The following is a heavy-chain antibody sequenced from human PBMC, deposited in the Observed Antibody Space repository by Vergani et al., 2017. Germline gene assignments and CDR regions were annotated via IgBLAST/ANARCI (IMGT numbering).Heavy chain of an antibody. D-gene: IGHD3-16*01. CDR1: GYIFSNFW. Sequence: EKQLVQSGSETKKPGESLKIFCQAFGYIFSNFWIGWVRQRPGSGLEWMGILYPGASEVKSNPTFRGQVIFSVDTSVNTAYLRWRGLQASDTATYFCSSVGHSSENGGALQLWGQGTKITVSS. CDR2: LYPGASEV. J-gene: IGHJ3*01. V-gene: IGHV5-51*01. CDR3: SSVGHSSENGGALQL.